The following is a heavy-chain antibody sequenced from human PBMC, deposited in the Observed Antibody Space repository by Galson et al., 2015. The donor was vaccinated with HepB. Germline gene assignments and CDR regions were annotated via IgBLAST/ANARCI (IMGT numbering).Heavy chain of an antibody. CDR2: ISSSGSTL. J-gene: IGHJ4*02. Sequence: SLRLSCAASGLTFSNYNFNWVRQAPGKGLEWVSYISSSGSTLYYADSVKGRFTISRDNAKNSLYLQMNSLRAEDTAVYYCASTTVTRGDWGQGTLVTVSS. CDR1: GLTFSNYN. V-gene: IGHV3-48*04. D-gene: IGHD4-11*01. CDR3: ASTTVTRGD.